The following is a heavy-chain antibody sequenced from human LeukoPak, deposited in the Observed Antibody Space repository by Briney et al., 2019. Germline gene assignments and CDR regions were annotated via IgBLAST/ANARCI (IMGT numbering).Heavy chain of an antibody. CDR2: ISAYNGNT. J-gene: IGHJ4*02. Sequence: GASVKASCKASGYTFTNYGISWVRQAPGQGLEWMGWISAYNGNTNYAQKIQGRVTMTTDTSTSTAYMELRSLRSDDTAVYYCARVVGYCTNGVCRPEYWGQGTLVTVSS. CDR1: GYTFTNYG. CDR3: ARVVGYCTNGVCRPEY. V-gene: IGHV1-18*01. D-gene: IGHD2-8*01.